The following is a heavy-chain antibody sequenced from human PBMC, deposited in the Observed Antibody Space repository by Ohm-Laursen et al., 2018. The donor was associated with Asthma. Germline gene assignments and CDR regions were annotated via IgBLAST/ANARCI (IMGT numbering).Heavy chain of an antibody. Sequence: SLRLSCAASGFAFSNIWMTWVRQSPGKGLEWVASISTASTFIYYADSVRGRFTTSRDNARNLVFLQMDSLRAEDTAFYYCAREGSYLDAFDLWGQGTTVTVSS. V-gene: IGHV3-21*04. D-gene: IGHD1-26*01. J-gene: IGHJ3*01. CDR3: AREGSYLDAFDL. CDR1: GFAFSNIW. CDR2: ISTASTFI.